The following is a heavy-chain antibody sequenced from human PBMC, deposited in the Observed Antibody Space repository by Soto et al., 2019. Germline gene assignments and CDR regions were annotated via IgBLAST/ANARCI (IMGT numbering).Heavy chain of an antibody. Sequence: PGGSLRLACAVPGGIFHGYGMHWVRQAPGKGLEWVAIIRFDGSNEEYADSVKGRFTISRDNSKNTLYLQMNTLGAEDTAVYYCARDGIGATVFRGYPDYWRRGTVITVSS. CDR2: IRFDGSNE. CDR3: ARDGIGATVFRGYPDY. CDR1: GGIFHGYG. D-gene: IGHD1-1*01. V-gene: IGHV3-33*01. J-gene: IGHJ4*01.